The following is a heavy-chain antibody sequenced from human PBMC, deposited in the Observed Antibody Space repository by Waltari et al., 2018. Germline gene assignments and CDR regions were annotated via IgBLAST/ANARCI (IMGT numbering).Heavy chain of an antibody. CDR3: ARGARYMDV. J-gene: IGHJ6*03. CDR2: IKQDGREK. V-gene: IGHV3-7*01. Sequence: VQLVESGGGLVQPGGSLRLSCAASGFLFSRYWMSWVRQAPGKGLEWVANIKQDGREKYYVDSVKGRFTISRDNAKNSLYLQMNSLRAEDTAVYYCARGARYMDVWGKGTTVTVSS. CDR1: GFLFSRYW.